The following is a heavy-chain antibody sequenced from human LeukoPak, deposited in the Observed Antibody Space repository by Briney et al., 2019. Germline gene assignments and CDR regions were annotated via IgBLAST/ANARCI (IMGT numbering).Heavy chain of an antibody. CDR3: ARGRGYSYGYPYYYYYGMDV. Sequence: ASVKVSCKASGYTFTSYGISWVRQAPGQGLEWMGWISAYNGNTNYAQKLQGRVTMTTDTSTSTAYMELRSLRSDDTAVYYCARGRGYSYGYPYYYYYGMDVWGQGTTVTVSS. J-gene: IGHJ6*02. CDR2: ISAYNGNT. D-gene: IGHD5-18*01. CDR1: GYTFTSYG. V-gene: IGHV1-18*01.